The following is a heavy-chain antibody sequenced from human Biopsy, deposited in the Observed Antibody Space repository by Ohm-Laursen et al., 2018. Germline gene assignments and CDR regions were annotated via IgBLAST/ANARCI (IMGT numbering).Heavy chain of an antibody. CDR3: ARGQDLTAGAEYFQY. CDR1: GYTFTGYF. Sequence: ASVKVSCKTSGYTFTGYFLHWVRQVPGQGLEWMGWINPYSGTTKNAENFQGTVTMTRDTSTTTAYLDLTRLTSDDTAVYFCARGQDLTAGAEYFQYWGQGALITVSS. D-gene: IGHD3-9*01. CDR2: INPYSGTT. V-gene: IGHV1-2*02. J-gene: IGHJ1*01.